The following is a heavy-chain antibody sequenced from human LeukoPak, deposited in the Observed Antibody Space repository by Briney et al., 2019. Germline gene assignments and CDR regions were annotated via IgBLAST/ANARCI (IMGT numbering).Heavy chain of an antibody. J-gene: IGHJ4*02. D-gene: IGHD4-11*01. CDR1: TLSVSYNY. V-gene: IGHV3-53*01. CDR2: LFASGKT. CDR3: AGSVYSQPDQ. Sequence: GGSLRLSCAASTLSVSYNYMNWVRQAPGKGLEWVALLFASGKTYYADSVKGRITISGDPSKSTLHLQMNSLRFEDTALYFCAGSVYSQPDQWGQGTQVAVSS.